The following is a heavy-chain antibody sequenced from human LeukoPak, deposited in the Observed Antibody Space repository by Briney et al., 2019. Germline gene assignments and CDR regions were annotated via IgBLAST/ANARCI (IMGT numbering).Heavy chain of an antibody. D-gene: IGHD1-1*01. CDR2: IYYSGST. J-gene: IGHJ5*02. CDR1: GGSFSGYY. CDR3: ARDQRLQGWFDP. Sequence: PSETLSLTCAAYGGSFSGYYWSWIRQPPGKGLEWIGYIYYSGSTNYNPSLKSRVTISVDTSKNQFSLKLSSVTAADTAVYYCARDQRLQGWFDPWGQGTLVTVSS. V-gene: IGHV4-59*01.